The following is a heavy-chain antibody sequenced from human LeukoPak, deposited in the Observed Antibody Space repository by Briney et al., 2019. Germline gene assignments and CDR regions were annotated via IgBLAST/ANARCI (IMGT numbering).Heavy chain of an antibody. J-gene: IGHJ4*02. CDR2: IYHSGST. V-gene: IGHV4-38-2*02. CDR1: GYSISSGYY. D-gene: IGHD6-19*01. CDR3: ARVGRSGWYYFDY. Sequence: SGTLSLTCTASGYSISSGYYWGWIRQPPGKGLEWIGTIYHSGSTYYNPSLKSRVTMSADTSRNQFSLKLNSVTAADTAVYYCARVGRSGWYYFDYWGQGTLVTVSS.